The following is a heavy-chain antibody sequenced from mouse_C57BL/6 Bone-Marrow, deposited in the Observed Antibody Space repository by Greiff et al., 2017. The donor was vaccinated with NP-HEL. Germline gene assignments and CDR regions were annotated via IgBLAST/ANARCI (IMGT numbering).Heavy chain of an antibody. V-gene: IGHV5-6*01. J-gene: IGHJ3*01. CDR1: GFTFSSYG. CDR2: ISSGGSYT. D-gene: IGHD1-1*01. CDR3: ARVLYYCGSGWFAY. Sequence: EVQLQQSGGDLVKPGGSLKLSCAASGFTFSSYGMPWVRQPPDKRLEWVATISSGGSYTYYPDSVKGRFTISSDNAKNTLYLQMSRLKSEDTAMYYGARVLYYCGSGWFAYCGRGTLVTVTA.